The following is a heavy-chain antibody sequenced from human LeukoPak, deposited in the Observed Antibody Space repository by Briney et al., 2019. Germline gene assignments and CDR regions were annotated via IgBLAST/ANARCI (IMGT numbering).Heavy chain of an antibody. D-gene: IGHD5-18*01. J-gene: IGHJ4*02. V-gene: IGHV3-23*01. CDR3: TKVSGYSYGYTGY. CDR2: ISGSGGSI. CDR1: GFTFSSYA. Sequence: PGGSLRLSCAASGFTFSSYAMSWVRQAPGKGLEWVSVISGSGGSIYYADSVEGRFTISRDNSKNTLYLQMNSLRAEDTAVYYCTKVSGYSYGYTGYWGQGTLVTVSS.